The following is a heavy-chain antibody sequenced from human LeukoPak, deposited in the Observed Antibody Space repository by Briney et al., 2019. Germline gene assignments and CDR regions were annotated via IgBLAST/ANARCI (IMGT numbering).Heavy chain of an antibody. Sequence: GGSLRLSCAASAFTLSSNYMSWVRQAPGEGLEWVSVIYSGGSTYYADSVKGRFTISRDNSKNTPYLQMNSLRAEDTAVYYCARSYCSGGSCYSGPFDYWGQGTLVTVSS. CDR1: AFTLSSNY. V-gene: IGHV3-53*01. D-gene: IGHD2-15*01. CDR3: ARSYCSGGSCYSGPFDY. J-gene: IGHJ4*02. CDR2: IYSGGST.